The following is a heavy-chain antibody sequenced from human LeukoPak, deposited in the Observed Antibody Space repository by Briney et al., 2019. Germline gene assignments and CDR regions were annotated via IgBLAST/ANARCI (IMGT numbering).Heavy chain of an antibody. CDR1: GGSISSGGYY. J-gene: IGHJ3*02. Sequence: SETLSLTCTVSGGSISSGGYYWRWIRQHPGKGLEWIGYIYYSGSTYYNPSLESRVTISVDTSKNQFSLKLNSVIAADTAVYYCATDSSGYYEDAFDIWGQGTMVTVSS. D-gene: IGHD3-22*01. CDR3: ATDSSGYYEDAFDI. CDR2: IYYSGST. V-gene: IGHV4-31*03.